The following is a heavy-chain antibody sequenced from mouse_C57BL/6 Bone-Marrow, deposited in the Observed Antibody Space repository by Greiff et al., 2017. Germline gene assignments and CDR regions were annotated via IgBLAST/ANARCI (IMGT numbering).Heavy chain of an antibody. CDR3: ARVDQDYGSSDDYVDY. J-gene: IGHJ2*01. D-gene: IGHD1-1*01. CDR2: IDPSDSYT. V-gene: IGHV1-59*01. Sequence: VKLQQPGAELVRPGPSVKLSCKASGYTFTSYWMHWVKQRPGQGLEWIGVIDPSDSYTNYNQKFKGKATLTVDTSSSPAYMQLSSLTSEDSAVYYCARVDQDYGSSDDYVDYWGQGTTLTVTS. CDR1: GYTFTSYW.